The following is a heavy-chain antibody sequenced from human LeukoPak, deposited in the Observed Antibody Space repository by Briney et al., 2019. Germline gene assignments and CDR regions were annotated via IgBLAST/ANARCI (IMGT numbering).Heavy chain of an antibody. CDR1: GFTFSSYW. Sequence: GGSLRLSCAASGFTFSSYWMSWVRQAPGKGLEWVANIKQDGSEKYYVDSVKGRFTISRDNAKNSLYLQMNSLRAEDTAVYYCARVQGGITFGGVIAYFDYWGKGTLVTVSS. CDR2: IKQDGSEK. J-gene: IGHJ4*02. CDR3: ARVQGGITFGGVIAYFDY. V-gene: IGHV3-7*01. D-gene: IGHD3-16*02.